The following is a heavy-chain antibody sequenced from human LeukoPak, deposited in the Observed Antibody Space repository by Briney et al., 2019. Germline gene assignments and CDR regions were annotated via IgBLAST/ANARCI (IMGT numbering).Heavy chain of an antibody. Sequence: GGTLRLSCAASGFTISNAWMSWVRQAPGKGREWVGRIKSRTDGETTDYAAPVKGRFTISRDDSKNTLYLQMNSLKSEDTAVYYCTTVYSDSGGFYFNYCDYWGQGTLVTVST. J-gene: IGHJ4*02. V-gene: IGHV3-15*01. CDR1: GFTISNAW. D-gene: IGHD3-22*01. CDR3: TTVYSDSGGFYFNYCDY. CDR2: IKSRTDGETT.